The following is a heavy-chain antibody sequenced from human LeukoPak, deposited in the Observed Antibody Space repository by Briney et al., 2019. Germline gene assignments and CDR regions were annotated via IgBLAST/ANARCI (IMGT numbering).Heavy chain of an antibody. CDR2: ISWNSGSI. CDR1: GFTFDDYA. CDR3: AKDKGIYSGSYTGYFDY. J-gene: IGHJ4*02. D-gene: IGHD1-26*01. Sequence: GESLRLSCAASGFTFDDYAMHWVRQAPGKGLEWVSGISWNSGSIGYADSVKGRFTISRDNAKNSLYLQMNSLRAEDTALYYCAKDKGIYSGSYTGYFDYWGQGTLVTVSS. V-gene: IGHV3-9*01.